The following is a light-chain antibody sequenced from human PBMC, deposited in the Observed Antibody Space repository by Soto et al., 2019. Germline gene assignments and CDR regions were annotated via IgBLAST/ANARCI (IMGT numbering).Light chain of an antibody. CDR2: GAS. CDR1: QSINNK. V-gene: IGKV3-15*01. CDR3: QQYDDWPLT. Sequence: EIVMTQSPATLSVSPGERVTLSCRASQSINNKVAWYQQKPGQAPRLLIYGASTRATGISARFSGSGSGTEFTLTISSLQSEDFAVYYCQQYDDWPLTFGGGTKVDIK. J-gene: IGKJ4*01.